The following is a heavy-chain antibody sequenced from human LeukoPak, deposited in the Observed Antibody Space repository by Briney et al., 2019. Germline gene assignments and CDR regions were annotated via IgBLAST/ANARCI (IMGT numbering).Heavy chain of an antibody. Sequence: SETLSLSCTVSGGSFDFYYWSCIRQSPGKGLEWIGYTRYSGSTNYYPSLKSRVSISVDTSENQLSLRLSSVTAADTAVYYCARGRRGTSDYYGMDVWGQGTTVTVSS. V-gene: IGHV4-59*01. CDR3: ARGRRGTSDYYGMDV. CDR2: TRYSGST. CDR1: GGSFDFYY. D-gene: IGHD3-16*01. J-gene: IGHJ6*02.